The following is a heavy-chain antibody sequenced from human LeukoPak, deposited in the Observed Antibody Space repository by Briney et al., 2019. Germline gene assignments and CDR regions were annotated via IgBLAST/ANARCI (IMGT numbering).Heavy chain of an antibody. CDR3: ARDVDSSGFYFDY. CDR1: GFTFSSYG. Sequence: QPGRSLRLSCAASGFTFSSYGMHRVRQAPGKGLEWVAVIWYDGSNKYYADSVKGRFTISRDNSKNTLYLQMNSLRAEDTAVYYCARDVDSSGFYFDYWGQGTLVTVSS. D-gene: IGHD3-22*01. CDR2: IWYDGSNK. V-gene: IGHV3-33*01. J-gene: IGHJ4*02.